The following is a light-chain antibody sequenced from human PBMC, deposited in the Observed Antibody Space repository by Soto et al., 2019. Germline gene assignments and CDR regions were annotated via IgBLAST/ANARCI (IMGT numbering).Light chain of an antibody. V-gene: IGKV1-5*03. CDR2: KAS. J-gene: IGKJ3*01. CDR3: QQYDTSSVT. CDR1: QSIRSW. Sequence: DIQMTQSPSMVSASVGDRVTITCRASQSIRSWLAWYQVKPGKAPKLLIYKASTLDSGVPSRFSGSGSGTDFTLNISDLQPDDFATYYCQQYDTSSVTFGPGTKVEIK.